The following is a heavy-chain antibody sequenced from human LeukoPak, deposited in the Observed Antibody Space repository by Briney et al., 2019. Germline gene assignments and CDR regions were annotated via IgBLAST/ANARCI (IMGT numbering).Heavy chain of an antibody. CDR3: ARGTPTTRDFDS. CDR1: EFTFSNYG. V-gene: IGHV3-21*01. Sequence: GGSLRLSCAASEFTFSNYGMTWVRQAPGKGLEWVSSISTSGGSTYYADSVKGRFTISRDNAKNSLYLQMNSLRAEDTAVYYCARGTPTTRDFDSWGQGTLVTVSS. CDR2: ISTSGGST. D-gene: IGHD4-11*01. J-gene: IGHJ4*02.